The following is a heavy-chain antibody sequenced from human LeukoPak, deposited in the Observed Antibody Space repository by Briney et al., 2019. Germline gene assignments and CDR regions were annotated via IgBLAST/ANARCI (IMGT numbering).Heavy chain of an antibody. CDR2: IYPGDSDT. CDR3: ARQFSRLRGDYFDY. D-gene: IGHD3-16*01. V-gene: IGHV5-51*01. J-gene: IGHJ4*02. CDR1: GYSFTNYW. Sequence: GESLKISCKGSGYSFTNYWIGWVRQMPGKGLEWMGIIYPGDSDTTYSPSFQGQVTISADKSISAAYLQWSSLKASDTAMYYCARQFSRLRGDYFDYWGQGTLVTVSS.